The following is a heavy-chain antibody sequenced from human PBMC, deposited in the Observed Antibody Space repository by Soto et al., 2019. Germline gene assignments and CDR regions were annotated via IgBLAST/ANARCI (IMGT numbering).Heavy chain of an antibody. V-gene: IGHV4-34*01. J-gene: IGHJ4*02. D-gene: IGHD1-26*01. Sequence: SETLSLTCGVYGDSFSDYYWAWVRQPPGKGLERIGEINHSGNTYFAPSLKSRLSMSVDTSRNHVALHLTSVTAADTAVYYCATFSIVGTVIFNHWGQGTQVTVSS. CDR2: INHSGNT. CDR1: GDSFSDYY. CDR3: ATFSIVGTVIFNH.